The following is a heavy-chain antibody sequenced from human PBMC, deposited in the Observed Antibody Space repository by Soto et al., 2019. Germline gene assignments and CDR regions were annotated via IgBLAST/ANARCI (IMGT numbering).Heavy chain of an antibody. Sequence: QVQLVQSGAEVKKPGASVKVSCRASGYIFTSYDINWVRQATGQGLEWMGWMDPKTGNTDYGQKFQGSVTMTRNTSISTAYMELSSLTSEDTAVYYCARGRGWRDYWGQGTLVAVSS. J-gene: IGHJ4*02. V-gene: IGHV1-8*01. D-gene: IGHD6-19*01. CDR3: ARGRGWRDY. CDR1: GYIFTSYD. CDR2: MDPKTGNT.